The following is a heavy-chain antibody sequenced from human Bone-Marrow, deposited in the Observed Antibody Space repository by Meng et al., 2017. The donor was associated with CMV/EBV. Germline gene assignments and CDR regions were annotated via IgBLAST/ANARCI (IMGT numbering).Heavy chain of an antibody. CDR2: ISGSGGST. V-gene: IGHV3-23*01. J-gene: IGHJ4*02. CDR3: AKLLRWYSFEY. Sequence: GESLKISCAASGFTFSSYAMSWVRQAPGKGLEWVSAISGSGGSTYYADSVKGRFTISRDNSKNTLYLQMNSLRAEDTAVYYCAKLLRWYSFEYWGQGTRVTVSS. D-gene: IGHD4-23*01. CDR1: GFTFSSYA.